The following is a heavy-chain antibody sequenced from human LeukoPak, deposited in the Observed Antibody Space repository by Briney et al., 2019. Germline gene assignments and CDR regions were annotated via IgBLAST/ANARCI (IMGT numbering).Heavy chain of an antibody. CDR1: GFTFTRYG. Sequence: GGSLRLSCTASGFTFTRYGMHWVRQAPGKGLEWVAFVRYDGSEKYYADSVKGRFTISRDDSRNTVFLQMNSLTAEDTAVYYCAKGSFYCTSSTCPQYYYYMDVWGTGTTVIVSS. V-gene: IGHV3-30*02. D-gene: IGHD2/OR15-2a*01. J-gene: IGHJ6*03. CDR3: AKGSFYCTSSTCPQYYYYMDV. CDR2: VRYDGSEK.